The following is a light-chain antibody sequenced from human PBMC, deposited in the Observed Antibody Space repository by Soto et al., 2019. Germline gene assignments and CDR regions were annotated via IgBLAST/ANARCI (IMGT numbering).Light chain of an antibody. J-gene: IGKJ4*01. V-gene: IGKV1-33*01. CDR3: QQYGDLPVT. CDR1: HDITNF. Sequence: DIQMTQSPSSLSASVGDRVTITCQASHDITNFLNWYQQKPGKVPELLIYDAIHLETGVPSRFSGIGSATYFTLTISSLQPEDFATYYCQQYGDLPVTFGGGTKVEIK. CDR2: DAI.